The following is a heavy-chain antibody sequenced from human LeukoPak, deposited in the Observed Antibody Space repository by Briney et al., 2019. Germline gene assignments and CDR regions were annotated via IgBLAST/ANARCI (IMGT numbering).Heavy chain of an antibody. J-gene: IGHJ4*02. CDR1: GFTFSSYG. V-gene: IGHV3-33*01. CDR2: IWYDGSNK. CDR3: ARDLDPAMVWDY. D-gene: IGHD5-18*01. Sequence: GGPVRLSCAASGFTFSSYGMHWVREAPGKGLEWGAVIWYDGSNKYYADSVKGRFTISRDNSKNTLYLQMNSLRAEDTAVYYCARDLDPAMVWDYWGQGTLVTVSS.